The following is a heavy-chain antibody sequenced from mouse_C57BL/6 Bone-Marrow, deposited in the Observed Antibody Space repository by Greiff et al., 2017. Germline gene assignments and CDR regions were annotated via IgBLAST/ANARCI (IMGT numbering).Heavy chain of an antibody. V-gene: IGHV10-1*01. CDR1: GFSFNTYA. CDR3: VRQYGRRAMDY. J-gene: IGHJ4*01. Sequence: EVQRVESGGGLVQPKGSLKLSCAASGFSFNTYAMNWVRQAPGKGLEWVARIRSKSNNYATYYADSVKDRFTISRDDSEGMLYLQMNNLKTEDTAMYYCVRQYGRRAMDYWGQGTSVTVSS. D-gene: IGHD1-1*01. CDR2: IRSKSNNYAT.